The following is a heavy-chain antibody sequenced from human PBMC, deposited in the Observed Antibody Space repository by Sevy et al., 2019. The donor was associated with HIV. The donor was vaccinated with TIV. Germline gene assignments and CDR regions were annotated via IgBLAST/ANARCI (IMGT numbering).Heavy chain of an antibody. CDR1: GYTLTKLS. CDR3: ATVGLKYYSGASLYQGDWFDP. D-gene: IGHD2-15*01. CDR2: FDPQDAET. V-gene: IGHV1-24*01. J-gene: IGHJ5*02. Sequence: ASVKVSCKVSGYTLTKLSTHWVRQAPGKGLEWMGVFDPQDAETIYAQRFQGRLTMTEDTFTDTAYMELSSLTSEDTAVYYCATVGLKYYSGASLYQGDWFDPWGQGTLVTVSS.